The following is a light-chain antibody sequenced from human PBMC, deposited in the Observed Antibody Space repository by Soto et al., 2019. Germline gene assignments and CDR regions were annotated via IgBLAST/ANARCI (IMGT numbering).Light chain of an antibody. CDR3: QQYDNWPLS. V-gene: IGKV3-11*01. CDR1: QTVSSY. J-gene: IGKJ5*01. Sequence: EDVLTQSPATLSLSPGEVATLSCSASQTVSSYLAWYQQKPGQAPRLLIYDTSNRATSIPARFSGSGSGTDFTLTISSLEPEDVAVYYCQQYDNWPLSFGQGTRLAIK. CDR2: DTS.